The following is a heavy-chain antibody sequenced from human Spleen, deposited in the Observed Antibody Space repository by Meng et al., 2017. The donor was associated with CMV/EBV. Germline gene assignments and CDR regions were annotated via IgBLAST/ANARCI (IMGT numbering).Heavy chain of an antibody. D-gene: IGHD3-16*01. CDR2: IRKNGYGGTT. CDR3: ARGGGIEARLDFDY. CDR1: GFIFGDYL. J-gene: IGHJ4*02. Sequence: SLKISCTASGFIFGDYLMGWVRQAPGKGPEWAGVIRKNGYGGTTEYAASVKGRFTISRDDSKSIAYLQMNSLRAEDTAVYYCARGGGIEARLDFDYWGQGTLVTVSS. V-gene: IGHV3-49*04.